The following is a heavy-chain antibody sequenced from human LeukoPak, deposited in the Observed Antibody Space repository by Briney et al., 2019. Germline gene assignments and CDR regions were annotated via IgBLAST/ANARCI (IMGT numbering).Heavy chain of an antibody. CDR1: GYTFTGYY. J-gene: IGHJ5*02. Sequence: ASVKVSCKASGYTFTGYYMHWVRQAPGQGLEWMGWINPNSGGTNYAQKFQGRVTMTRDTSISTAYMELRSLRSDDTAVYYCARGEDGYLGIDNWFDPWGQGTLVTVSS. CDR3: ARGEDGYLGIDNWFDP. V-gene: IGHV1-2*02. D-gene: IGHD5-24*01. CDR2: INPNSGGT.